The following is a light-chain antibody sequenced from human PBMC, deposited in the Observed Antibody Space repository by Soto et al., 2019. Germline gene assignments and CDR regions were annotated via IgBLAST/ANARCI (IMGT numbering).Light chain of an antibody. J-gene: IGKJ4*01. CDR2: DAA. CDR3: QQYESYSPLT. Sequence: DIQMTQSPSTLSASVGERVTISCRASQSISSWLAWYQQKPGKAPKLLIYDAASLESGVPSRFSGRRSGTEFTLTTAGLQPEDFATYYCQQYESYSPLTFGGGTKVDIK. CDR1: QSISSW. V-gene: IGKV1-5*01.